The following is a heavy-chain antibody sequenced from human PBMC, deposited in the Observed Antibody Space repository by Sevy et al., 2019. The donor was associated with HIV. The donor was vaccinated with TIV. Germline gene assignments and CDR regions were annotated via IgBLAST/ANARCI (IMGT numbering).Heavy chain of an antibody. CDR3: ARSLNNYDSSGYQMGLDY. CDR1: GGSFSGYY. CDR2: IYDSGRT. D-gene: IGHD3-22*01. V-gene: IGHV4-59*01. J-gene: IGHJ4*02. Sequence: SETLSFTCIVSGGSFSGYYWSWIRQPPGKGLEWIGFIYDSGRTNYNPSLKSRVTISVDTSKNQFSLKLNSVTAADTAVYYCARSLNNYDSSGYQMGLDYWGQGTLVTVSS.